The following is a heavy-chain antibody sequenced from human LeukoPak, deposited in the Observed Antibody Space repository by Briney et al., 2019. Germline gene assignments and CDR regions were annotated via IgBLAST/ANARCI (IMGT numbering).Heavy chain of an antibody. J-gene: IGHJ4*02. V-gene: IGHV1-18*04. Sequence: GASVKVSCKASGYTFSNYGITWVRQAPGQGLEWMGWISAYNGNTNYAQKFQGRVTMSTDTSTSTAYMELRSLRSDDTAVYYCARDRIVVITPFDYWGQGTLVTVSS. D-gene: IGHD3-22*01. CDR3: ARDRIVVITPFDY. CDR1: GYTFSNYG. CDR2: ISAYNGNT.